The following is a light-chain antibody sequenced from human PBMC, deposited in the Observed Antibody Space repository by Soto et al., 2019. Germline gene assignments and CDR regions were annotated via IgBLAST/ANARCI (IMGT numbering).Light chain of an antibody. CDR3: QQYDTSPPT. CDR2: RTF. Sequence: IVLTQSPGTLSLSPGERATLSCRASQPITSRYLAWYQHQPGQAPRLLIYRTFARAPGIPDRFSGGGSGTDFTLTISGLEREDFAVYYCQQYDTSPPTFGQGTRLEIK. J-gene: IGKJ5*01. V-gene: IGKV3-20*01. CDR1: QPITSRY.